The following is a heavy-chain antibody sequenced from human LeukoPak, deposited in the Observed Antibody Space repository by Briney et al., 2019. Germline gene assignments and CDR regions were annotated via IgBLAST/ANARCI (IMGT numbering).Heavy chain of an antibody. J-gene: IGHJ4*02. V-gene: IGHV1-18*01. CDR1: GYTFTSDG. D-gene: IGHD1-26*01. CDR2: ISAYNGNT. Sequence: GASVKVSCKASGYTFTSDGISWGRQGPGEGLGWMGLISAYNGNTNYAQKLQGRVTMTTDTSTSTAYMELSSLRSDDPAVYYCARGGAIVGATKGGDYWGQGTLVTVSS. CDR3: ARGGAIVGATKGGDY.